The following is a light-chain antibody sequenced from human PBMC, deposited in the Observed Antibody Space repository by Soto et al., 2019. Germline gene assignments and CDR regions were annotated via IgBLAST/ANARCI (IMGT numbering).Light chain of an antibody. CDR2: EVS. V-gene: IGLV2-14*01. Sequence: QSALTQPASVSGSPGQSITISCTGTSSDVGGYNYVSWYQQHPGKAPKLMIYEVSNRPSGVSHRFSGSKSANTASLTISGLHAEDEADYYCSSYTSSSTYVFGTGTKLTVL. CDR1: SSDVGGYNY. J-gene: IGLJ1*01. CDR3: SSYTSSSTYV.